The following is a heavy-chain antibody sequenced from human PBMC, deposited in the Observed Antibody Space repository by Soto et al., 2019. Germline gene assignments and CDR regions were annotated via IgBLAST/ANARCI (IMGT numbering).Heavy chain of an antibody. Sequence: GGSLRLCCAASGFTFSSYGMHWVRQAPGKGLEWVAVISYDGSNKYYADSVKGRFTISRDNSKNTLYLQMNSLRAEDTAVYYCAKDRVDTALVTYYYGMDVWGQATTVTVSS. CDR2: ISYDGSNK. CDR3: AKDRVDTALVTYYYGMDV. D-gene: IGHD5-18*01. V-gene: IGHV3-30*18. J-gene: IGHJ6*02. CDR1: GFTFSSYG.